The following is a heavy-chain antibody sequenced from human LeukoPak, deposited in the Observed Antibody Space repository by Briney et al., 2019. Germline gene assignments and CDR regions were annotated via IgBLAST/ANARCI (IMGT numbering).Heavy chain of an antibody. D-gene: IGHD3-3*01. V-gene: IGHV4-34*01. Sequence: SETLSLTCAVYGGSFSGYYWSWIRQPPGKGLEWIGEINHSGSTNYNPSLKSRVAISVDTSKNQFSLNLTSVTAADTAVYYCARGGPTYYDFWSGRRPGAFDIWGQGTMVTVSS. CDR1: GGSFSGYY. J-gene: IGHJ3*02. CDR3: ARGGPTYYDFWSGRRPGAFDI. CDR2: INHSGST.